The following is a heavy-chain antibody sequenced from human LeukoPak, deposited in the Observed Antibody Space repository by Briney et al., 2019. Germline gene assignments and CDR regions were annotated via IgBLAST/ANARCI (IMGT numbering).Heavy chain of an antibody. Sequence: PSETLSLTCGVSGYSISSSYYWGWIRQPPGKGLEWIGSVHHSGSTYYNPSLKSRITISVDTSKNHFSLKLSSVTAADTAVYYCASLYGGNSWNFDYWGQGTLATVSS. CDR3: ASLYGGNSWNFDY. CDR2: VHHSGST. D-gene: IGHD4-23*01. J-gene: IGHJ4*02. V-gene: IGHV4-38-2*01. CDR1: GYSISSSYY.